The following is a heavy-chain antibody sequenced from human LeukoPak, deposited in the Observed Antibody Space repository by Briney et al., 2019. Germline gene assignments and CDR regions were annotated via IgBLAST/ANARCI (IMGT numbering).Heavy chain of an antibody. V-gene: IGHV3-20*04. D-gene: IGHD4-17*01. CDR3: ARAQTYGDSRLLLDY. CDR1: GFTFGNYG. Sequence: GGSLRLSCAASGFTFGNYGMSWVRQAPGKGLEWVSGINWNGGSTGYADSVEGRFTIFRDNAKNSQYLQMNSLRVEDAALYYCARAQTYGDSRLLLDYWGQGTLVTVSS. J-gene: IGHJ4*02. CDR2: INWNGGST.